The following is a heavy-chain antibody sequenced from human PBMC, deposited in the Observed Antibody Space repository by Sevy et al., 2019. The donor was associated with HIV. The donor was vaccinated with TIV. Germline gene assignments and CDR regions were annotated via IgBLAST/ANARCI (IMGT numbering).Heavy chain of an antibody. D-gene: IGHD6-13*01. Sequence: GGSLRLSCTASGFTLSSYWMSWVRQAPGKGLEWVANIKQDGSEKYYVDSVKGRFTISRDNAKNSLYLQMNSLRAEDTAVYYCARDLGAAAGTGYYYGMDVWGQGTTVTVSS. CDR3: ARDLGAAAGTGYYYGMDV. CDR1: GFTLSSYW. CDR2: IKQDGSEK. J-gene: IGHJ6*02. V-gene: IGHV3-7*01.